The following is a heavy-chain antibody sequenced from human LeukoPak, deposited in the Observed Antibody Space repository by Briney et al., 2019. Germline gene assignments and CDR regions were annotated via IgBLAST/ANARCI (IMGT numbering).Heavy chain of an antibody. J-gene: IGHJ4*02. V-gene: IGHV1-8*03. D-gene: IGHD3-16*02. Sequence: ASVKVSCKASGGTFSSYAISWVRQAPGQGLEWMGWMNPNSGNTGYAQKFQGRVTITRNTSISTAYMELSSLRSEDTAVYYCARGSYLRGGYWGQGTLVTVSS. CDR3: ARGSYLRGGY. CDR1: GGTFSSYA. CDR2: MNPNSGNT.